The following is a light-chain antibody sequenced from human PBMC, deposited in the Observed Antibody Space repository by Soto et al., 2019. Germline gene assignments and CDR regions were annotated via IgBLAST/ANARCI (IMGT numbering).Light chain of an antibody. J-gene: IGKJ4*01. CDR2: DAS. CDR3: QQRGNWPRS. CDR1: QSVSSY. Sequence: EIVLTQSPATLSLSPGERATLSCRASQSVSSYLAWYQQKPGQAPRLLIYDASNRVTGIPARFSGSGSGTDFTITISSLEPEDFAVYYCQQRGNWPRSVGGRTNVEIK. V-gene: IGKV3-11*01.